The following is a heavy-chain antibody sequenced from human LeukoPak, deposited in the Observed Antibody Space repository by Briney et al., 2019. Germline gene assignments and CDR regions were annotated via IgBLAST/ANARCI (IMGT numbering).Heavy chain of an antibody. Sequence: GESLKISCKGSGYSFTSYWIGWVRQMPGKGLEWMGIIYPGDSDTRYSPSFQGQVTISADKSISTAYLQWSSLKASGTAMYYCARRVGAVADKEYYYYYGMDVWGQGTTVTVSS. CDR3: ARRVGAVADKEYYYYYGMDV. D-gene: IGHD6-19*01. J-gene: IGHJ6*02. CDR1: GYSFTSYW. V-gene: IGHV5-51*01. CDR2: IYPGDSDT.